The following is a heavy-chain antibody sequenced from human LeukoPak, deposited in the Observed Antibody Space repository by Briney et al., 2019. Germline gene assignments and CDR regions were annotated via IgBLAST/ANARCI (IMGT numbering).Heavy chain of an antibody. CDR3: ARDVSLSSVWPPNFDL. CDR1: GGSISSGSYY. V-gene: IGHV4-61*02. J-gene: IGHJ2*01. CDR2: IYTSGST. D-gene: IGHD3-16*01. Sequence: PSQTLSLTCTVSGGSISSGSYYWNWIRQPAGKGLEWIGRIYTSGSTNYNPSLKSRVTMSVDTSKNQFSLKLSSVTAADTAVYYCARDVSLSSVWPPNFDLWGRGTLVTVSS.